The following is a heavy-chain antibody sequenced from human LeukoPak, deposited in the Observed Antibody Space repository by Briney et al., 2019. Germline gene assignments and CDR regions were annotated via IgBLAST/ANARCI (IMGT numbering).Heavy chain of an antibody. CDR3: AICSAFAGNLNWFDP. Sequence: SETLSLTCTVSGGSISSYYWSWVRQPPGKGLEWIGYIYYSGSTNYNPSLKSRGSISVDTSKNQFSLKLSSVSAAATGVYYCAICSAFAGNLNWFDPWGQGTLVTASS. CDR2: IYYSGST. CDR1: GGSISSYY. J-gene: IGHJ5*02. V-gene: IGHV4-59*12. D-gene: IGHD4-23*01.